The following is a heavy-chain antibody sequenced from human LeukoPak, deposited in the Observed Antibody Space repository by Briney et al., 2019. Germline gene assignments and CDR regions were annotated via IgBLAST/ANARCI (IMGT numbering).Heavy chain of an antibody. CDR2: IYYSGST. Sequence: SQTLSLTCTVSGGSISSGSYYWSWIRQPAGKGLEWIGYIYYSGSTNYNPSLKSRVTISVDTSKNQFSLKLSSVTAADTAVYYCARDYGGSYYDYWGQGTLVTVSS. D-gene: IGHD1-26*01. CDR3: ARDYGGSYYDY. J-gene: IGHJ4*02. CDR1: GGSISSGSYY. V-gene: IGHV4-61*10.